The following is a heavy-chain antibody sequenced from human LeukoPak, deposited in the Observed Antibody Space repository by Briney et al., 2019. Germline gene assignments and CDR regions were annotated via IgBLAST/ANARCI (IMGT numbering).Heavy chain of an antibody. V-gene: IGHV4-59*01. CDR2: IYYSGST. CDR1: GGSISSYY. Sequence: SETLSLTCTVSGGSISSYYWSWIRQPPGKGLEWIGYIYYSGSTNYNPSLKSRVTISVDTSKNQFSLKLSSVTAADTAVYYCARVGLTAAAATGDYYFDYWGQETLVTVSS. J-gene: IGHJ4*02. CDR3: ARVGLTAAAATGDYYFDY. D-gene: IGHD6-13*01.